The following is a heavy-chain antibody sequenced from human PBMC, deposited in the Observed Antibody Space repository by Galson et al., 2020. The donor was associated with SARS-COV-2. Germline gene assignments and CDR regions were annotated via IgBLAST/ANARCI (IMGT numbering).Heavy chain of an antibody. CDR3: ARERMSQGYDDSGYYYIVALDI. CDR2: IFDSGKT. V-gene: IGHV4-61*08. J-gene: IGHJ3*02. Sequence: SETLSLTCSVSGGSVSGGAYRWSWIRQSPEKGLEWIGFIFDSGKTNYNPSLKGRITISIDTSRNQFSLKLSSATAGDTAVYYCARERMSQGYDDSGYYYIVALDIWGQGTTVTVSS. CDR1: GGSVSGGAYR. D-gene: IGHD3-22*01.